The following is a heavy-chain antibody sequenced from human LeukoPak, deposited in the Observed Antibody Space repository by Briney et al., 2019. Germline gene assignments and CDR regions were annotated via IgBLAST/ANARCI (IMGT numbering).Heavy chain of an antibody. J-gene: IGHJ4*02. V-gene: IGHV1-24*01. CDR2: FDPEDGET. Sequence: ASVKVSCKVSGYTLTELSMHWVRQAPGKGLEWMGGFDPEDGETIYAQKFQGRVTMTEDTSTDTAYMELSSLRSEDTAVYYCARGGSTIVVVPASNLPSDYWGQGTLVTVSS. CDR1: GYTLTELS. D-gene: IGHD2-2*01. CDR3: ARGGSTIVVVPASNLPSDY.